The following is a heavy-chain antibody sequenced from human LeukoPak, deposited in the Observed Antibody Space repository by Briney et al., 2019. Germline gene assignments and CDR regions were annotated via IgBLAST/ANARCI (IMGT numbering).Heavy chain of an antibody. V-gene: IGHV3-30*02. D-gene: IGHD3-16*01. CDR3: ASSRGEALDPFDY. J-gene: IGHJ4*02. Sequence: GGSLRLSCAASGFTFSSYGMHWVRQAPGKGLEWVAVIRYDGSNKYYADSVKGRFTISRDNSKNTLYLQMNSLRAEDTAVYYCASSRGEALDPFDYWGQGTLVTVSS. CDR1: GFTFSSYG. CDR2: IRYDGSNK.